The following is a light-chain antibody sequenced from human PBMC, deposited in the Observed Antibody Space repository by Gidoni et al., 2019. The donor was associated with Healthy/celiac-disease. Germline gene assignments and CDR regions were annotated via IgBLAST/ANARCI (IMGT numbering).Light chain of an antibody. Sequence: EIVLTQSPGTLSLSPGERSPISCRASQSVSSSYLAWYQQKPGQAPRLLIYGASSRATGIPDRFSGSGSGTDFTLTISRLEPEDFAVYYCQQYGSSRYTFXQXTKLEIK. J-gene: IGKJ2*01. V-gene: IGKV3-20*01. CDR3: QQYGSSRYT. CDR2: GAS. CDR1: QSVSSSY.